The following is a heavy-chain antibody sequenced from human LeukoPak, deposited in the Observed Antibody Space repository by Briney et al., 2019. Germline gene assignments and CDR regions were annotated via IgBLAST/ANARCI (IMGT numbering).Heavy chain of an antibody. CDR2: ISGSGGST. J-gene: IGHJ3*02. D-gene: IGHD3-9*01. V-gene: IGHV3-23*01. CDR1: GFTFSSYG. CDR3: AKDYDILTGYYWDDAFDI. Sequence: TGGSLRLSCAASGFTFSSYGMSWVRQAPGKGLEWVSAISGSGGSTYYADSVKGRFTISRDNSKNTLYLQMNSLRAEDTAVYYCAKDYDILTGYYWDDAFDIWGQGTMVTVSS.